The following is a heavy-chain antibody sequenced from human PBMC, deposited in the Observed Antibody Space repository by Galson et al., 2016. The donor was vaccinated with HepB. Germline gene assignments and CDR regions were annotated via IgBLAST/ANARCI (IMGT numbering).Heavy chain of an antibody. CDR1: GFSFTSFW. Sequence: QSGAEVKKPGESLRISCKGSGFSFTSFWITWVRQMPGKGLEWMGKIDPTDSYTNYSPSFQGHVTISADKSISTAYLQWSSLKASDTAMYYCAGQITMVRGDGYWGQGTLVTVSS. CDR3: AGQITMVRGDGY. V-gene: IGHV5-10-1*01. CDR2: IDPTDSYT. J-gene: IGHJ4*02. D-gene: IGHD3-10*01.